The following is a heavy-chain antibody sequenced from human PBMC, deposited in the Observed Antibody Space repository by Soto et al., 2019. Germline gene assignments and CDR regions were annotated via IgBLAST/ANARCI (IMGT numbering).Heavy chain of an antibody. Sequence: VQLVESGGGVVQPGRSLRLSCAASGFTFSDYAMHWVRQAPGKGLEWVAVVSHDGRNTHYSDSVKGRFTISRDSSKNTVSLEMTRLRAEDTAVYYCAKGGLQWLVTSDFNYWRQGALVTVSS. CDR1: GFTFSDYA. CDR2: VSHDGRNT. D-gene: IGHD6-19*01. CDR3: AKGGLQWLVTSDFNY. J-gene: IGHJ4*02. V-gene: IGHV3-30*18.